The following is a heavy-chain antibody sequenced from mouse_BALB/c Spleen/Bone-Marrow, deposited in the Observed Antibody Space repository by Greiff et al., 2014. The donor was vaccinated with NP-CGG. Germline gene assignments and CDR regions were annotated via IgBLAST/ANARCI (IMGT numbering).Heavy chain of an antibody. V-gene: IGHV1S81*02. J-gene: IGHJ1*01. CDR1: GYTFTSYW. CDR3: APYYYGSSYGFYWYFDV. CDR2: INPSNGRT. Sequence: QVQLQQSGAELVKLGASVKLSCKASGYTFTSYWMHWVKQRPGQGLEWIGEINPSNGRTNYNEKFKSKATLTVDKSSSTAYMQLSSLTSEDSAVYYCAPYYYGSSYGFYWYFDVWGAGTTVTVSS. D-gene: IGHD1-1*01.